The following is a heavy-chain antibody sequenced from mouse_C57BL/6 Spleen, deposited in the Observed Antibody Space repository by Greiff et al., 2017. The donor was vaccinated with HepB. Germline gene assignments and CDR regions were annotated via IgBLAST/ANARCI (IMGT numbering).Heavy chain of an antibody. D-gene: IGHD2-4*01. CDR1: GYAFSSSW. CDR3: ASGDYGTFY. Sequence: VQLQQSGPELVKPGASVKISCKASGYAFSSSWMNWVKQRPGKGLEWIGRIYPGDGDTNYNGKFKGKATLTADKSSSTAYMQLSSLTSEDSAVYFCASGDYGTFYWGQGTLVTVSA. J-gene: IGHJ3*01. CDR2: IYPGDGDT. V-gene: IGHV1-82*01.